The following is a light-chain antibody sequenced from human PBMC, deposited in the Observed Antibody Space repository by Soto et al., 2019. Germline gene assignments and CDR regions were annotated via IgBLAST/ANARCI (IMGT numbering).Light chain of an antibody. V-gene: IGKV1-39*01. Sequence: DIQMTQSPSSLSASVGDRVTLTCRASQSISTYLNWYQQKPGKAPNLLIYTASSLESGVPSRFSGGGSGTDFTLTISSLQPEDFAVYYCQQYNNWPLTFGGGTKVDIK. CDR3: QQYNNWPLT. CDR2: TAS. CDR1: QSISTY. J-gene: IGKJ4*01.